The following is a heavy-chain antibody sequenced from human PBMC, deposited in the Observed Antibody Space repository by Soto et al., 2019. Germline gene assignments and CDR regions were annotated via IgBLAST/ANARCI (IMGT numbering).Heavy chain of an antibody. D-gene: IGHD2-15*01. Sequence: QVQMVESGGGVVQPGRSLRLSCAASGFTFSRNGMHWVRHAPGKGLEWVAFTSYDASLKNYVESVKGRFAISRDNSKNTLYPHVSSLRAEDTAVYYCAKDGRSASVDYWGQGTLVTVSS. CDR3: AKDGRSASVDY. CDR1: GFTFSRNG. J-gene: IGHJ4*02. V-gene: IGHV3-30*18. CDR2: TSYDASLK.